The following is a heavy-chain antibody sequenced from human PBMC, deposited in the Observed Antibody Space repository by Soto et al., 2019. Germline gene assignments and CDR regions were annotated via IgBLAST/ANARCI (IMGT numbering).Heavy chain of an antibody. J-gene: IGHJ4*02. CDR3: ARPAVYYMLAY. CDR1: GYTFTGYY. V-gene: IGHV1-2*04. D-gene: IGHD3-10*01. Sequence: GASVKVSCKASGYTFTGYYMHWVRQAPGQGLEWMGWINPNSGGTNYAQKFQGWVTMTRDTSISTAYMELSRLRSDDTAVYYCARPAVYYMLAYWGQGTLVPVSS. CDR2: INPNSGGT.